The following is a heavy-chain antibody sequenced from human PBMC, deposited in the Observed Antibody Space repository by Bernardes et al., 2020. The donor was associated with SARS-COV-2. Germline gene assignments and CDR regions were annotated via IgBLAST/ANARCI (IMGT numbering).Heavy chain of an antibody. Sequence: SETLSLTCTVSGGSISSGSYYWGWIRQPAGKGLEWIGQIYTGGYTSYNPSLKSRATISIYTSKNQFSLRLTSVTAADTAVYYCVHSGSYYSFEIWGQGTMVSVSS. V-gene: IGHV4-61*09. CDR1: GGSISSGSYY. CDR2: IYTGGYT. CDR3: VHSGSYYSFEI. J-gene: IGHJ3*02. D-gene: IGHD1-26*01.